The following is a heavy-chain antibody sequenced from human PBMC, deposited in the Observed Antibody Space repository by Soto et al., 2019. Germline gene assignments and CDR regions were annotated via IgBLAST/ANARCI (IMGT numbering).Heavy chain of an antibody. CDR3: ASWKLALDY. CDR1: GGSFSGYY. Sequence: ASETLSLTCAVYGGSFSGYYWSWIRQPPGKGLEWIGEINHSGSTNYNPSLKSRVTISVDTSKNQFSLKLSSVTAADTAVYYCASWKLALDYWGQGTLVTVSS. D-gene: IGHD1-1*01. CDR2: INHSGST. J-gene: IGHJ4*02. V-gene: IGHV4-34*01.